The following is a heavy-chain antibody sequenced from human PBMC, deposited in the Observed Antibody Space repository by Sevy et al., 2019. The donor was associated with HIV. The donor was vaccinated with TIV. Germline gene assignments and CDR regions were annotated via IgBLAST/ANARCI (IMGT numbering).Heavy chain of an antibody. J-gene: IGHJ4*02. Sequence: GGSLRLSCAVSGLNVSDYFMAWIRQAPGRGPEWLSYISSSGTIIYYRDSVKGRFTISRDNAKNSLYLQMNSLRPEDTAMYYCARDLASGSFYSLYFDYWGQGTLVTVSS. V-gene: IGHV3-11*01. D-gene: IGHD3-10*01. CDR2: ISSSGTII. CDR1: GLNVSDYF. CDR3: ARDLASGSFYSLYFDY.